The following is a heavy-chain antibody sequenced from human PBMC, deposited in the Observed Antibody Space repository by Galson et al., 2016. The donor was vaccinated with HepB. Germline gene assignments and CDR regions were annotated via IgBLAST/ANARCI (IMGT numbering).Heavy chain of an antibody. J-gene: IGHJ4*02. V-gene: IGHV3-30*18. Sequence: QAPGKGLEWVATISYDGSNQYYADSVKGRFTISRDNSKNTLYLHLKSLSVEDTALYYCTKDSTRGDLCNNGVCYPIDYWGQGTLVSVSS. D-gene: IGHD2-8*01. CDR2: ISYDGSNQ. CDR3: TKDSTRGDLCNNGVCYPIDY.